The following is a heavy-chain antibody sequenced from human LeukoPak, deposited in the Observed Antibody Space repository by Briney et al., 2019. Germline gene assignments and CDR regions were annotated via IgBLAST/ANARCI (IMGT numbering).Heavy chain of an antibody. CDR3: AREPSGYQYNWFDP. CDR1: GGSISSYY. CDR2: IYTSGST. Sequence: SETLPLTCTVSGGSISSYYWSWIRQPAGKGLEWIGRIYTSGSTNYNPSLKSRVTMSVDTSKNQFSLKLSSVTAADTAVYYCAREPSGYQYNWFDPWGQGTLVTVSS. D-gene: IGHD3-22*01. V-gene: IGHV4-4*07. J-gene: IGHJ5*02.